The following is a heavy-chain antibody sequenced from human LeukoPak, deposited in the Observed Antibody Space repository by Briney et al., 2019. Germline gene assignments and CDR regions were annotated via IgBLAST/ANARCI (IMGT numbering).Heavy chain of an antibody. CDR2: IKQDGSEK. Sequence: GSLRLSCAASGFTFSDYWMSWVRQAPGKGLEWVANIKQDGSEKYYVDSVKGRFTISRDNAKNSLYLQMISLRAEDTAVYYCARDDRLWPEDYWGQGTLVTVSS. CDR1: GFTFSDYW. CDR3: ARDDRLWPEDY. J-gene: IGHJ4*02. V-gene: IGHV3-7*05. D-gene: IGHD4/OR15-4a*01.